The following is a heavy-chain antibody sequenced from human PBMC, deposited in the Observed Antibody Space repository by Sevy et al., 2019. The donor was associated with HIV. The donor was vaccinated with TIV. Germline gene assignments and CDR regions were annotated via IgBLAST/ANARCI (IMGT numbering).Heavy chain of an antibody. J-gene: IGHJ3*02. CDR1: GGTFSSYA. CDR3: ARARGGAHDAFDI. D-gene: IGHD3-10*01. CDR2: IIPIFGTA. V-gene: IGHV1-69*06. Sequence: ASVKVSCKASGGTFSSYAISWVRQAPGQGLEWMGGIIPIFGTANYAQKFQGRVKITADKSTSTAYMELSSLRSEDTAVYYCARARGGAHDAFDIWGQGTMVTVSS.